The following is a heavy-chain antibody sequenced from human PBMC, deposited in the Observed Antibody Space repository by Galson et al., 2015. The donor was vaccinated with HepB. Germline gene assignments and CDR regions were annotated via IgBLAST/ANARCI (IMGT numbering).Heavy chain of an antibody. CDR1: GFTFSDYY. V-gene: IGHV3-11*05. CDR2: ISSSSSYT. D-gene: IGHD3-22*01. CDR3: ARERGIAVVTTGAFDI. J-gene: IGHJ3*02. Sequence: SLRLSCAASGFTFSDYYMSWIRQAPGKGLEWVSYISSSSSYTNYADSVKGRFTISRGNAKNSLYVQMNSLRAEDTAVYYCARERGIAVVTTGAFDIWGQGTMVTVSS.